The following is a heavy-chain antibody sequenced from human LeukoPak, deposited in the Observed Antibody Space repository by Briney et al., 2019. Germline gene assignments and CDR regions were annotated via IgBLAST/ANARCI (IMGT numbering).Heavy chain of an antibody. V-gene: IGHV4-4*07. Sequence: PSETLSLTCSVSGGSISSYYWSWVRQAAGKGLEWIGRIYPSGSTNYNPSLKSRVNMSEDTSKNHFSLSLRSVTAADTAVYYCARGLGVAAAYNWGQGILVTVSS. D-gene: IGHD6-13*01. CDR1: GGSISSYY. J-gene: IGHJ4*02. CDR2: IYPSGST. CDR3: ARGLGVAAAYN.